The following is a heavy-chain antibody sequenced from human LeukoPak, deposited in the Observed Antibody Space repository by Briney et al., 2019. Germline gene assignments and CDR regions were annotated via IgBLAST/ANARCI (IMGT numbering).Heavy chain of an antibody. CDR3: VRHDSSSPDY. J-gene: IGHJ4*02. CDR1: GYTFINYW. V-gene: IGHV5-51*01. CDR2: IHLGDSDT. D-gene: IGHD6-13*01. Sequence: NLGESLKISCKGSGYTFINYWIGWVRHMPGKGLQWLGIIHLGDSDTKYSPSFQGQVTFSVDKSISTAYLHWSSLKASDTAMYYCVRHDSSSPDYWGQGTLVTVSS.